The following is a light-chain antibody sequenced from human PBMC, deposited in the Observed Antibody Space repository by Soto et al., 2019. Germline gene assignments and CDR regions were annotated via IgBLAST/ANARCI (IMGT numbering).Light chain of an antibody. CDR3: QQDNSYSRT. J-gene: IGKJ1*01. CDR1: QSVSSY. V-gene: IGKV3D-15*01. CDR2: DAS. Sequence: EIVMTQSPATLSVSPGERATLSGMASQSVSSYLAWYQQKPGQAPRLLIYDASNRATGIPARFSGSGSGTEFTLTSSSLQPDDFATYYCQQDNSYSRTFGQGTKVDI.